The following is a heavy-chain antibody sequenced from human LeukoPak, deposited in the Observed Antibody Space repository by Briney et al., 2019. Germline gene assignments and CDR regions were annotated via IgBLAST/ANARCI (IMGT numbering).Heavy chain of an antibody. D-gene: IGHD5-24*01. CDR2: IWYDGSNK. J-gene: IGHJ4*02. V-gene: IGHV3-33*01. Sequence: PGGSLRLSCAASGFTFSSYGMPWVRQAPGKGLEWVAVIWYDGSNKYYADSVKGRFTISRDNSKNTLYLQMNSLRAEDTAVYYCARDLYRMAAYFDYWGQGTLVTVSS. CDR3: ARDLYRMAAYFDY. CDR1: GFTFSSYG.